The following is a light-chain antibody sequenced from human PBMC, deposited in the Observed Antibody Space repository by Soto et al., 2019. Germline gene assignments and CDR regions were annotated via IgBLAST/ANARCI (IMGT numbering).Light chain of an antibody. CDR3: QTWGTGIHVV. Sequence: QLVLTQSPSASASLGASVKLTCTLSSGHSSYAIAWHQQQPEKGPRYLMKLDSDGSHTKGDAIPDRFSGSSSGAERYLTISRLPSEDEADYYFQTWGTGIHVVFGGGTKLTVL. CDR1: SGHSSYA. J-gene: IGLJ2*01. CDR2: LDSDGSH. V-gene: IGLV4-69*01.